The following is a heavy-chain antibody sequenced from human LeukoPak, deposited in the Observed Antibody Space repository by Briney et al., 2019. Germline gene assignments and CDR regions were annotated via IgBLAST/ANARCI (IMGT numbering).Heavy chain of an antibody. D-gene: IGHD3-3*01. CDR1: GGSISSGSYY. Sequence: SETLSLTCTVSGGSISSGSYYWSWIRQPPGKGLEWIGRIYTSGSTNYNPSLKSRVTISVDTSKNQFSLKLSSVTAADTAVYYCARVFDFWSGYPVDAFDIWGQGTMVTVSS. V-gene: IGHV4-61*02. CDR2: IYTSGST. J-gene: IGHJ3*02. CDR3: ARVFDFWSGYPVDAFDI.